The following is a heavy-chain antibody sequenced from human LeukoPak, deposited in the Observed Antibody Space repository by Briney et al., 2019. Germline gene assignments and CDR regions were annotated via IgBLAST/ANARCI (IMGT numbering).Heavy chain of an antibody. V-gene: IGHV3-30*04. D-gene: IGHD4-17*01. Sequence: GGSLRLSCAASGFTFSSYAMHWVRQAPGKGLEWVAVISYDGSNKYYADSVKGRFTISRDNSKNTLYLQMNSLRAEDTAVYYCASAHDYGDYRGDYWGQGTLVTASS. J-gene: IGHJ4*02. CDR3: ASAHDYGDYRGDY. CDR2: ISYDGSNK. CDR1: GFTFSSYA.